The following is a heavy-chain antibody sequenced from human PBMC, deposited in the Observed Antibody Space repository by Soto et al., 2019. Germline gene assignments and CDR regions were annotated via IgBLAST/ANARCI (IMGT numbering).Heavy chain of an antibody. CDR1: GFTFSSYS. CDR3: ARDGPGGYYYMDV. Sequence: EVQLVESGGGLVKPGGSLRLSCAASGFTFSSYSMNWVRQAPGKGLEWVSSISSSSSYIYYADSVKGRFTISRDNAKNSLYLQMNSLRAEDTAVYYCARDGPGGYYYMDVWGKGTTVTVSS. V-gene: IGHV3-21*01. D-gene: IGHD3-10*01. CDR2: ISSSSSYI. J-gene: IGHJ6*03.